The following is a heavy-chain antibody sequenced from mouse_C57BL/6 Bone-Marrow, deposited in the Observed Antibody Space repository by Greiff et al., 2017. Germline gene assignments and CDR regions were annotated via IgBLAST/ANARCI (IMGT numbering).Heavy chain of an antibody. V-gene: IGHV5-17*01. D-gene: IGHD2-4*01. CDR3: ARSDYDTNY. J-gene: IGHJ2*01. Sequence: EVQLVESGGGLVKPGGSLKLSCAASGFTFSDSGMHWVRQAPEKGLEWVAYVSSGSSTIYYADTVKGRFTISRDNAKNTLFLQMTSLRSEDTAMYYCARSDYDTNYWGQGTTLTLSS. CDR2: VSSGSSTI. CDR1: GFTFSDSG.